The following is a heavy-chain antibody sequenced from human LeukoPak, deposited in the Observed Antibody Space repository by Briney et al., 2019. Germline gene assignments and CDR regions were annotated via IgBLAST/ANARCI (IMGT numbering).Heavy chain of an antibody. CDR1: VGSFRGYY. J-gene: IGHJ5*02. CDR3: AVYCSSTSCYEEYWFDP. D-gene: IGHD2-2*01. CDR2: INHSGST. Sequence: SETLSLTCAVYVGSFRGYYWSWIRQPPGKGLEWIGEINHSGSTNYNPSLKSRVTISVDTSKNQFSLKLSSVPAADTAVYYCAVYCSSTSCYEEYWFDPWGQGTLVTVSS. V-gene: IGHV4-34*01.